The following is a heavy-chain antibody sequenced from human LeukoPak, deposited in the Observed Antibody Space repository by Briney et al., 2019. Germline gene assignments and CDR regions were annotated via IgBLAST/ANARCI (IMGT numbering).Heavy chain of an antibody. D-gene: IGHD5-12*01. Sequence: ASVKVSCKASGYTFAAYYMHWVRQAPGQGLEWMGIINPSGGSTNYADSVKGRFTISRDNSKNTLYLQMNSLRAEDTAVYYCARVLVATIDPFDYWGQGTLVTVSS. V-gene: IGHV1-46*04. J-gene: IGHJ4*02. CDR3: ARVLVATIDPFDY. CDR1: GYTFAAYY. CDR2: INPSGGST.